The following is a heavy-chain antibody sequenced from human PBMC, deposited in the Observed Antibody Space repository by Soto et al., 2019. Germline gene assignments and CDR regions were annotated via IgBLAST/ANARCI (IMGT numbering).Heavy chain of an antibody. CDR2: INQDGSEK. CDR3: ARDVLYCSSTGCYYWFDP. D-gene: IGHD2-2*01. Sequence: EVQLVESGGALVQPGGSLRLSCAASGFTLSSHWMSWVRQAPGKGLEWVANINQDGSEKNYVDSVKGRFTISRDNAKNSPYLQLNSLRAEDTAVYYCARDVLYCSSTGCYYWFDPWGQGTMVTVSS. V-gene: IGHV3-7*01. CDR1: GFTLSSHW. J-gene: IGHJ5*02.